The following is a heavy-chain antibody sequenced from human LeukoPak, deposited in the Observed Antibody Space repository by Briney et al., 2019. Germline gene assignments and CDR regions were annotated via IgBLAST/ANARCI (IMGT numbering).Heavy chain of an antibody. J-gene: IGHJ4*02. CDR2: ISDSGSDT. CDR3: AKGYYGNYFDY. V-gene: IGHV3-23*01. Sequence: GGSLRLSCAASGFTFDSYAMNWVRQAPGKGLEWLAVISDSGSDTYYADSVKGRFTISRDNSKNTLYVQMNSLRAEDTAVYYRAKGYYGNYFDYWGQGTLVTVSS. D-gene: IGHD3-22*01. CDR1: GFTFDSYA.